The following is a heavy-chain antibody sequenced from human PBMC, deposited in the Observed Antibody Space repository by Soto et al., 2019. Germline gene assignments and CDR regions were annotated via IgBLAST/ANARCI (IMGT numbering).Heavy chain of an antibody. Sequence: SETLSLTCTVSGGSISSYYWSWTRQPAGKGLEWIGRIYTSGSTNYNPSLKSRVTMSVDTSKNQFSLKLSSVTAADTAVYYCARALGVGRSSSWSRGGATSYYIDYWGQGTLVTVSS. CDR1: GGSISSYY. CDR2: IYTSGST. D-gene: IGHD6-13*01. V-gene: IGHV4-4*07. J-gene: IGHJ4*02. CDR3: ARALGVGRSSSWSRGGATSYYIDY.